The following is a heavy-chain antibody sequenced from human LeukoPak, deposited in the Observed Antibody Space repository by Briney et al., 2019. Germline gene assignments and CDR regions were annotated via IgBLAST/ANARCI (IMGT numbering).Heavy chain of an antibody. CDR3: ARDPFTQYSNSPHFDY. D-gene: IGHD4-11*01. CDR1: GFPFAPFW. J-gene: IGHJ4*02. Sequence: GGSLRLSCAASGFPFAPFWMTWVRQAPGKGPEFVATMNRDGSEVAYGNSVRGRFTISRDNAKNSLYLQMNSLRAKDTSVYYCARDPFTQYSNSPHFDYWGQGTLVTVSS. CDR2: MNRDGSEV. V-gene: IGHV3-7*01.